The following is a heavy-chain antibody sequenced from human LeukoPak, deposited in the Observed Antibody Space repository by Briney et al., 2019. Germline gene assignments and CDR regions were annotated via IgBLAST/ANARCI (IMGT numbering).Heavy chain of an antibody. D-gene: IGHD6-19*01. CDR3: ARGGSSGWFSNWFDP. CDR1: GYTFTGYY. CDR2: INPNSGGT. J-gene: IGHJ5*02. Sequence: VASVKVSCKASGYTFTGYYMHWVRQAPGQGLEWVGWINPNSGGTNYAQKFQGRVTMTRDTSISTAYMELSRLRSDDTAVYYCARGGSSGWFSNWFDPWGQGTLVTVSS. V-gene: IGHV1-2*02.